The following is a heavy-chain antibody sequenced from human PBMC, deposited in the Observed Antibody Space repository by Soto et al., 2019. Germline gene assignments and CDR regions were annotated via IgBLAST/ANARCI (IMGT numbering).Heavy chain of an antibody. V-gene: IGHV3-64*01. D-gene: IGHD5-12*01. CDR3: ARGIGQCSGSNCYDYLDS. Sequence: GVSLRLSCAASGFTFNTYAMHWVRQAPGKGLEYVSALSSSGGSTYYTNSVRGRFTISRDNSKNTLYLQMGSLRAEDMAVYYCARGIGQCSGSNCYDYLDSWGQGTLVTVSS. CDR2: LSSSGGST. CDR1: GFTFNTYA. J-gene: IGHJ4*02.